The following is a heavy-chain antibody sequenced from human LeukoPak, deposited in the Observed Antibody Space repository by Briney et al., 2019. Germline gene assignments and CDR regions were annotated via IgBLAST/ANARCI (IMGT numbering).Heavy chain of an antibody. CDR1: GGAISFYY. D-gene: IGHD1-26*01. CDR3: ARGGSIVGATPHDTFDI. V-gene: IGHV4-59*01. Sequence: SETLSLTCTVSGGAISFYYWIWIRQPPGKGLDWIAYMYYSGSTNYNPSLKSRVSISVDTSKNQFSLKLTSVTAADTAVYYCARGGSIVGATPHDTFDIWGQGTMVTVSS. J-gene: IGHJ3*02. CDR2: MYYSGST.